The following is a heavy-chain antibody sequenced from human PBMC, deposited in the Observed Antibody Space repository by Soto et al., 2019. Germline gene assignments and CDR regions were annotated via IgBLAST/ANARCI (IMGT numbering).Heavy chain of an antibody. CDR2: IDTNGDT. D-gene: IGHD2-8*01. V-gene: IGHV4-31*03. CDR3: ARGTVYYCPNDKCGFFFDH. J-gene: IGHJ4*02. Sequence: QVRLQESGSGLLKPSQTLSLDCSVSGDSLRRGFHHWSWIRQTPGKGLQLIGYIDTNGDTHYDPSLRNRLNMSIVTTESRFSLKVTSVTAADTAVYYCARGTVYYCPNDKCGFFFDHWGQGALVTVTS. CDR1: GDSLRRGFHH.